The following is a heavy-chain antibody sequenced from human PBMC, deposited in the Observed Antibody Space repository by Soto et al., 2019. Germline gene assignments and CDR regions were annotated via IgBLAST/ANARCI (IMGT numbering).Heavy chain of an antibody. CDR1: GFTFSSYW. V-gene: IGHV3-7*03. J-gene: IGHJ4*02. CDR2: IKKDGSEK. CDR3: ARDPLLHPSYCGSYFDY. D-gene: IGHD1-26*01. Sequence: GGSLRLSCAASGFTFSSYWMSWVRQAPGKGLEWVANIKKDGSEKYYVDSVKGRFTISRDNAKNSLYLQMNSLRAEDTAVYCGARDPLLHPSYCGSYFDYWGQGTLVTVSS.